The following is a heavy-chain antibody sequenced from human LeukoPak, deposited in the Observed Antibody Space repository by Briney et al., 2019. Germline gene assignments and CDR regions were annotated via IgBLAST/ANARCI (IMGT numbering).Heavy chain of an antibody. D-gene: IGHD3-10*01. CDR2: IIPILGIA. Sequence: GASVKVSCKASGGTLSSYAISWVRQAPGQGLEWMGRIIPILGIANYAQKFQGRVTITADKSTSTAYMELSSLRSEDTAVYYCAREPLGGYYGSGSYWVDYWGQGTLVTVSS. J-gene: IGHJ4*02. CDR1: GGTLSSYA. CDR3: AREPLGGYYGSGSYWVDY. V-gene: IGHV1-69*04.